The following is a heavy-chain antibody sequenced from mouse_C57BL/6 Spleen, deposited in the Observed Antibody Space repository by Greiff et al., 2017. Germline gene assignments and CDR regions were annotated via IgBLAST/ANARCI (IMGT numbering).Heavy chain of an antibody. CDR2: IDPSDSET. CDR3: ARRGIYYGNSQFNYYAMDY. J-gene: IGHJ4*01. Sequence: VQLQQSGAELVRPGSSVKLSCKASGYTFTSYWMHWVKQRPIQGLEWIGNIDPSDSETHYNQKFKDKATLTVDKSSSTAYMQLSSLTSEDSAVYYCARRGIYYGNSQFNYYAMDYWGQGTSVTVSS. CDR1: GYTFTSYW. V-gene: IGHV1-52*01. D-gene: IGHD2-1*01.